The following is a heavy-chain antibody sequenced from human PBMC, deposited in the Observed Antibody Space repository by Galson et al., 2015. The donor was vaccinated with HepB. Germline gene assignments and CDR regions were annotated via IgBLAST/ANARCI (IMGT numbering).Heavy chain of an antibody. CDR1: GYTFSNYG. Sequence: SVKVSCKASGYTFSNYGITWVRQAPGQGLEYMGWISTYSANTNFAQNFQDRVSMTTDTSTNTAYMDLGTLRSDDTAVYYCARARYSYSPPDFWGQGTLVTVAS. CDR2: ISTYSANT. V-gene: IGHV1-18*01. D-gene: IGHD6-13*01. CDR3: ARARYSYSPPDF. J-gene: IGHJ4*02.